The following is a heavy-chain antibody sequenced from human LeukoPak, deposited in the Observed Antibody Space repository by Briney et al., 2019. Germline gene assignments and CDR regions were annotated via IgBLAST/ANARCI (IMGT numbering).Heavy chain of an antibody. D-gene: IGHD4-11*01. J-gene: IGHJ4*02. Sequence: SQTLSLTCAVSGGSISSGGYSWSWIRQPPGKGLEWIGYIYHSGSTYYNPSLKSRVTISVDWSKNQFSLKLSSVTAADTAVYYCARGVPDYSNYGAFDYWGQGTLVTVSS. CDR3: ARGVPDYSNYGAFDY. CDR1: GGSISSGGYS. CDR2: IYHSGST. V-gene: IGHV4-30-2*01.